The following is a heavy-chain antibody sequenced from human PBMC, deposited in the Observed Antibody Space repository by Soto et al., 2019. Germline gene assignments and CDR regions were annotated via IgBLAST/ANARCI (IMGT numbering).Heavy chain of an antibody. CDR3: ARSTGYSSSWSNAFDI. D-gene: IGHD6-13*01. CDR2: IYYSGST. J-gene: IGHJ3*02. Sequence: QVQLQESGPGLVKPSETLSLTCTVSGGSVSSGSYYWSWIRQPPGKGLEWIGYIYYSGSTNYNPSPKSRVTISVDTSKNQFSLKLSSVTAADTAVYYCARSTGYSSSWSNAFDIWGQGTMVTVSS. CDR1: GGSVSSGSYY. V-gene: IGHV4-61*01.